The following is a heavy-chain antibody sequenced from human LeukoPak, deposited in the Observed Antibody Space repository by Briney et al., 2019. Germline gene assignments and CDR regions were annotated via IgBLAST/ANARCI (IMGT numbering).Heavy chain of an antibody. V-gene: IGHV3-30*01. CDR3: ARTKAAHYDFWSGYGIDY. CDR1: GFTFSSYA. D-gene: IGHD3-3*01. J-gene: IGHJ4*02. CDR2: ISYDGSNK. Sequence: GGSLRLSCAASGFTFSSYAMHWVRQAPGKGLEWVAVISYDGSNKYYADSVKGRFTISRDNSKNTLYLQMNGLRAEDTAVYYCARTKAAHYDFWSGYGIDYWGQGTLVTVSS.